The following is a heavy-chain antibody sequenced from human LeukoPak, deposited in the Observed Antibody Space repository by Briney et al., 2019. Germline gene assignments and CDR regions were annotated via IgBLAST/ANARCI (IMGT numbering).Heavy chain of an antibody. CDR3: ARGPPNAYGDPSFDY. CDR1: GGTFSSYA. J-gene: IGHJ4*02. CDR2: IIPIFGTA. D-gene: IGHD4-17*01. V-gene: IGHV1-69*01. Sequence: GSSVKVSCKASGGTFSSYAISWVRQAPGQGLEWMGGIIPIFGTANYAQKFQGRVTITADESTSTAYMELSSLRSEDTAVYYCARGPPNAYGDPSFDYWGQGTLVTVSS.